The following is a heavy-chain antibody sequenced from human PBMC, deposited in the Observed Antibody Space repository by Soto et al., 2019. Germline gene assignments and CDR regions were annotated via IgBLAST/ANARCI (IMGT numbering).Heavy chain of an antibody. V-gene: IGHV4-59*08. D-gene: IGHD7-27*01. J-gene: IGHJ4*02. Sequence: QVQLQESGPGLVKPSETLSLTCTVSGGSISSYYWSWMRQPPGKGLEWIGYIYYSGSTSYNPSLKSRATISVDTSKNQSSLKLSSVTAADTAVYYCARRWGSYFDYWGQGALVTVSS. CDR3: ARRWGSYFDY. CDR2: IYYSGST. CDR1: GGSISSYY.